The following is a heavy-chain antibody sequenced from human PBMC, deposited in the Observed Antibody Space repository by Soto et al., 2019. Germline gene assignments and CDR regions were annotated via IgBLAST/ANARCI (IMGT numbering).Heavy chain of an antibody. D-gene: IGHD2-15*01. CDR2: IIPIFGTA. CDR3: AIRRGATGKAGWYYCMDG. J-gene: IGHJ6*02. CDR1: GGTFSSYA. V-gene: IGHV1-69*12. Sequence: QVQLVQSGAEVKKPGSSVKVSCKASGGTFSSYAISWVRQAPGQGLEWMGGIIPIFGTANYAQKCQGRVPITADESTSTADMEQRILRSKYTDTDYRAIRRGATGKAGWYYCMDGGGQGTPVTVAS.